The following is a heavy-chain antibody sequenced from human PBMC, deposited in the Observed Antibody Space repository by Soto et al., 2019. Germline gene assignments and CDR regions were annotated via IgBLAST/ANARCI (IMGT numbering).Heavy chain of an antibody. Sequence: ETLSLTCRVSGASISSAYGSWIRQPPGKGLEWIAYIDYSGSTHPNPSLKGRVTMSLDTSKNQFSLKLSSVTASDTAVYFCAKHSGYYDFDSWGQGTRVTVYS. D-gene: IGHD5-12*01. V-gene: IGHV4-59*03. J-gene: IGHJ4*02. CDR1: GASISSAY. CDR3: AKHSGYYDFDS. CDR2: IDYSGST.